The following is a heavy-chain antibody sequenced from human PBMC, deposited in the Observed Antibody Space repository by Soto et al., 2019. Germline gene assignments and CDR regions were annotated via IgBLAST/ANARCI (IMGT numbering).Heavy chain of an antibody. J-gene: IGHJ6*02. CDR2: IYSGGST. CDR1: GFTVSSTY. CDR3: ARDQYNIVLMVYEYYYGMDV. V-gene: IGHV3-66*01. Sequence: PGGSLRLSCAASGFTVSSTYMNWVRQAPGKGLEWVSVIYSGGSTSYADSVKGRFTISRDNAKNTLYLQMNSLRAEDTAVYYCARDQYNIVLMVYEYYYGMDVWGQGTTVTVSS. D-gene: IGHD2-8*01.